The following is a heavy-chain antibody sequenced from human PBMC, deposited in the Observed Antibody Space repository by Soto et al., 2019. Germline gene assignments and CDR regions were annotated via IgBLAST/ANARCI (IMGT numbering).Heavy chain of an antibody. CDR2: ISSDGSST. CDR3: SGGDAGTGHQY. CDR1: GFTFSSYW. V-gene: IGHV3-74*02. D-gene: IGHD2-8*02. J-gene: IGHJ4*02. Sequence: EVQLVESGGGSVQPGGSLRLSCEASGFTFSSYWMHWVRQSPGKGLVWVSRISSDGSSTSYGDSVKGRFTVSRDNAKNTLYLQMSSRRAEVTAISYCSGGDAGTGHQYWGQGTLVSVSS.